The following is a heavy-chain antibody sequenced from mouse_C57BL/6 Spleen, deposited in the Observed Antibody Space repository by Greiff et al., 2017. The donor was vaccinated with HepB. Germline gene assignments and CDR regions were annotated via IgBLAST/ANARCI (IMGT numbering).Heavy chain of an antibody. CDR2: IYPGDGDT. CDR1: GYAFSSYW. J-gene: IGHJ1*03. Sequence: QVQLQQSGAELVKPGASVKISCKASGYAFSSYWMNWVKQRPGKGLEWIGQIYPGDGDTNYNGKFKGKAKLTADKSSSTAYMQLSSLTSEDSAVYFCARGEATYYGYDFDVWGTVTTVTVSS. D-gene: IGHD2-9*01. CDR3: ARGEATYYGYDFDV. V-gene: IGHV1-80*01.